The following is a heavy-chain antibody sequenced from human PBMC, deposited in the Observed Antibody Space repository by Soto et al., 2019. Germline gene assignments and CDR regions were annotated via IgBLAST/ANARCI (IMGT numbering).Heavy chain of an antibody. D-gene: IGHD2-15*01. J-gene: IGHJ4*02. CDR2: IYSGGST. CDR1: EFTVSSNY. V-gene: IGHV3-66*01. CDR3: ARTVYCSGSGCYSGFFDY. Sequence: GSLRLSCAASEFTVSSNYMSWVRQAPGKGLEWVSIIYSGGSTYYADSVKGRFTISRDNSKNTLYLQMNSLRTEDTAVYYCARTVYCSGSGCYSGFFDYWGPGTLVTVSS.